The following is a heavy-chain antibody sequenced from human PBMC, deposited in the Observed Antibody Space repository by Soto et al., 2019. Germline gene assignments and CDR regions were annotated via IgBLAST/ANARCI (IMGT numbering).Heavy chain of an antibody. V-gene: IGHV4-39*01. CDR2: IYYSGNT. J-gene: IGHJ6*02. D-gene: IGHD3-10*01. Sequence: PSETLSLTCTVSGGAISSSSYYWGWIRQPPGKGLEWIGIIYYSGNTYYNPSLKSRVTISVDTSKNQFSLKLSSVTAADTAVYYCARRPGSSVYYYYGMDVWGQGTTVTVS. CDR3: ARRPGSSVYYYYGMDV. CDR1: GGAISSSSYY.